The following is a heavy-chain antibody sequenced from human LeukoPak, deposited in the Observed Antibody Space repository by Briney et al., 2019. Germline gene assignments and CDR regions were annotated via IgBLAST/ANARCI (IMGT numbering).Heavy chain of an antibody. D-gene: IGHD3-22*01. CDR2: ISGRGDGT. Sequence: GGSLRLSCVASGFTFSNYAMTWVRQAPGKGLEWISTISGRGDGTYYTDSVKGRFTISRDNSKNTVYLQMNNLRAEDTALYYCAKEKGFGYSPLDYWGQGTLVTVSA. V-gene: IGHV3-23*01. CDR1: GFTFSNYA. J-gene: IGHJ4*02. CDR3: AKEKGFGYSPLDY.